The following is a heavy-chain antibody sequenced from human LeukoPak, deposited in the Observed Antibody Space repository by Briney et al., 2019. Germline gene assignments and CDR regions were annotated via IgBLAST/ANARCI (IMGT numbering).Heavy chain of an antibody. D-gene: IGHD1-1*01. J-gene: IGHJ4*02. CDR3: AKDAGYGTIYYFDY. CDR2: ISWNSGSI. CDR1: GFTFDDYA. V-gene: IGHV3-9*01. Sequence: GGSLRLSCAASGFTFDDYAMHWVRQAPGKGLEWVSGISWNSGSIGYADSVKGRFTISRDNSKNTLYLQMNSLRAEDTAVYYCAKDAGYGTIYYFDYWGQGTLVTVSS.